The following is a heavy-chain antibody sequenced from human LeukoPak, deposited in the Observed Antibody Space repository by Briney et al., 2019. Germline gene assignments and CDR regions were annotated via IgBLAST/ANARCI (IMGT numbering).Heavy chain of an antibody. V-gene: IGHV1-69*13. Sequence: SVKVSCKASGSTFSSHAISWVRQAPGQGLEWMGGIIPIFGTANYAQKFQGRVTITADESTSTAYMELSSLRSEDTAVYYCARARSSGWYILDYWGQGTLVTVSS. J-gene: IGHJ4*02. CDR3: ARARSSGWYILDY. D-gene: IGHD6-19*01. CDR2: IIPIFGTA. CDR1: GSTFSSHA.